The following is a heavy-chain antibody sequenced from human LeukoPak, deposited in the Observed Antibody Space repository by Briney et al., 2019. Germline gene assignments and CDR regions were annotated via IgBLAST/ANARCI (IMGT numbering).Heavy chain of an antibody. CDR2: IFSNVEK. Sequence: SGPVLVKPTETLTLTCTVSGFSLSNARMGVSWIRQPPGKALEWLAHIFSNVEKSYSTSLKSRLTISKDTSKSQVVLTMTNMDPVDTATYYCARTENTIFGVVITFDYWGQGTLVTVSS. V-gene: IGHV2-26*01. J-gene: IGHJ4*02. D-gene: IGHD3-3*01. CDR3: ARTENTIFGVVITFDY. CDR1: GFSLSNARMG.